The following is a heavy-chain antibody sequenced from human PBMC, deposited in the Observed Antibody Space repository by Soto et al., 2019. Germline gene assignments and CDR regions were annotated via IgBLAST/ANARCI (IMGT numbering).Heavy chain of an antibody. J-gene: IGHJ3*02. V-gene: IGHV1-8*01. CDR2: MNPNSGNT. D-gene: IGHD6-6*01. CDR3: ARDHLRQAEQLIPVPGSSTGAFDI. CDR1: GYTFTSYD. Sequence: ASVKVSCKASGYTFTSYDINWVRQATGQGLEWMGWMNPNSGNTGYAQKFQGWVTMTRDTSISTAYMELSRLRSDDTAVYYCARDHLRQAEQLIPVPGSSTGAFDIWGQGTMVTVSS.